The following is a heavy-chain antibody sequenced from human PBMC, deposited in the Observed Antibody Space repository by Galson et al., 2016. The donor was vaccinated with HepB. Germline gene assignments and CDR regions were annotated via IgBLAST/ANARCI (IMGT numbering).Heavy chain of an antibody. V-gene: IGHV4-59*01. D-gene: IGHD4-17*01. CDR3: ASSPRNDYGDPWTYYFDS. CDR2: TYYSGFT. Sequence: SETLSLTRTVSGGSFSNYYWSWIRQPPGKRLEWIGYTYYSGFTNYNPSLNSRVTMSVDTSKNQFSLRLNSVTAADTAVYYCASSPRNDYGDPWTYYFDSWGQGTLVTVSS. J-gene: IGHJ4*02. CDR1: GGSFSNYY.